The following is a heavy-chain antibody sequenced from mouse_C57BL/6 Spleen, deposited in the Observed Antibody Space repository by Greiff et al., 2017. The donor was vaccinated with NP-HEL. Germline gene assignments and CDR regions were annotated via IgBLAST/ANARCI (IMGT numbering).Heavy chain of an antibody. D-gene: IGHD2-3*01. CDR1: GYTFTSYD. Sequence: QVQLQQSGPELVKPGASVKLSCKASGYTFTSYDINWVKQRPGQGLEWIGWIYPRDGSTKYNEKFKGKATLTVDTSSSTAYMELHSLTSEDSAVYFCARRGYDGYRLHFDYWGQGTTLTVSS. V-gene: IGHV1-85*01. CDR2: IYPRDGST. J-gene: IGHJ2*01. CDR3: ARRGYDGYRLHFDY.